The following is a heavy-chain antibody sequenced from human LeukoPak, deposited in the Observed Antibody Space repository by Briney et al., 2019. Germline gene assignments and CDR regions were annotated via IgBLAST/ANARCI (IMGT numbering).Heavy chain of an antibody. CDR3: AXXRFYGGNLNWFDP. Sequence: KPSETLSLTCTVSGGSISSYYWSWIRQPPGKGLEWIGYIFYSGSTYYSPSLKSRVTISVDTSKNQFSLKLSSVTAADTPVYYCAXXRFYGGNLNWFDPWGQGTLVTVSS. CDR1: GGSISSYY. V-gene: IGHV4-59*04. J-gene: IGHJ5*02. D-gene: IGHD4-23*01. CDR2: IFYSGST.